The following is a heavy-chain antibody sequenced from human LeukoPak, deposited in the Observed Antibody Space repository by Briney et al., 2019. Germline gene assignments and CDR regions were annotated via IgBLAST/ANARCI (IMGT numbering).Heavy chain of an antibody. CDR3: ARDSVYDDSSGYYYYYGMDV. Sequence: PSETLSLTCTVSGGSISSYYWSWIRQPPGKGLEWIGYIYYSGSTNYNPSLKSRVTISVDTSKNQFSLKLSSVTAADTAVYYCARDSVYDDSSGYYYYYGMDVWGQGTTVTVSS. CDR2: IYYSGST. J-gene: IGHJ6*02. D-gene: IGHD3-22*01. V-gene: IGHV4-59*01. CDR1: GGSISSYY.